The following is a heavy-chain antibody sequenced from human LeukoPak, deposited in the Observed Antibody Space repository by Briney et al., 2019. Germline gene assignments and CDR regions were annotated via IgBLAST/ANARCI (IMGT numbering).Heavy chain of an antibody. Sequence: PGGSLRLSCAASGFTFSSYEMNWVRQAPGKGLEWVSYISSSGSTIYYADSVKGRFTISRDNSKNTLYLQMNSLRAEDTAVYYCARDRYSSLLDYWGQGTLVTVSS. J-gene: IGHJ4*02. V-gene: IGHV3-48*03. CDR2: ISSSGSTI. CDR1: GFTFSSYE. D-gene: IGHD6-13*01. CDR3: ARDRYSSLLDY.